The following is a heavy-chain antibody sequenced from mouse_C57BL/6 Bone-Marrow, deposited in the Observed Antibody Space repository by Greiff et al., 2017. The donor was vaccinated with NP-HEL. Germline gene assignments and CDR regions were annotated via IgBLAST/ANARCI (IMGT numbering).Heavy chain of an antibody. V-gene: IGHV7-3*01. Sequence: DVKLVESGGGLVQPGGSLSLSCAASGFTFTDYYMSWVRQPPGKALEWLGFIRNKANGYTTEYSASVKGRFTISRDNSQSILYLQMNALRAEDSATYYCARWGVCEYYFDYWGQGTTLTVSS. CDR1: GFTFTDYY. J-gene: IGHJ2*01. CDR3: ARWGVCEYYFDY. CDR2: IRNKANGYTT.